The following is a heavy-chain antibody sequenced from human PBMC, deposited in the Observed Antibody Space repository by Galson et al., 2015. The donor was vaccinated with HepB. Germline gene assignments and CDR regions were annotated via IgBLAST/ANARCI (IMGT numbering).Heavy chain of an antibody. Sequence: SLRLSCAASGFTFSDFFMHWVRQVPGKGLEWVAVVSYDGKKKYYADSVKGRFTISRDNSKNTLDLQMNSLRADDTAVYYCARPRLPHDSSAYPEFWGQGTLVIVSS. CDR2: VSYDGKKK. J-gene: IGHJ4*02. CDR1: GFTFSDFF. CDR3: ARPRLPHDSSAYPEF. V-gene: IGHV3-30*04. D-gene: IGHD3-22*01.